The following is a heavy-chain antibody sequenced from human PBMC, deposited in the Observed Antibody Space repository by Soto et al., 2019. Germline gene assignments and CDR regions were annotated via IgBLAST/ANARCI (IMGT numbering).Heavy chain of an antibody. V-gene: IGHV4-34*01. CDR2: INHSGRV. CDR3: STRAYDTNGYYRFDP. J-gene: IGHJ5*01. Sequence: SETRSRTWAVYGGSFSCHSWTWIRQSPGKGPEWIGDINHSGRVNYSPSLKSRVTISLDTSKNQFSLTLSAVTAADTAMYYCSTRAYDTNGYYRFDPWGQGTLVTVSS. CDR1: GGSFSCHS. D-gene: IGHD3-22*01.